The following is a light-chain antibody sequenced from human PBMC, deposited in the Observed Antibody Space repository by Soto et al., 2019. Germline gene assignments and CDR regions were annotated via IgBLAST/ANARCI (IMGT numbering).Light chain of an antibody. CDR3: QQSYSQPLT. Sequence: DIQRTQSPSTLSGSVGDRVTITCRASQSVRTYLNWYQHKPGIAPKVLIYAATSLQSGGPSRFSGSTSGTHFTLTISSLQPEDFATYYCQQSYSQPLTFGGGSKVDI. CDR2: AAT. J-gene: IGKJ4*01. V-gene: IGKV1-39*01. CDR1: QSVRTY.